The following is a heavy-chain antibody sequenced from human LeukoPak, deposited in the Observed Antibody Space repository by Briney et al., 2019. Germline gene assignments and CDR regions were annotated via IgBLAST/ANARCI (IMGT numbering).Heavy chain of an antibody. CDR1: GGSISSYY. J-gene: IGHJ4*02. D-gene: IGHD6-13*01. V-gene: IGHV4-4*07. CDR2: VYSSGST. Sequence: SETLSLTCTVSGGSISSYYWSWIRQPAGKGLEWIGRVYSSGSTNYSPSLKSRVTISVDTSKNQFSLKLSSVTAADTAVYYCARRGSSSWYYFDYWGQGTLVTVSS. CDR3: ARRGSSSWYYFDY.